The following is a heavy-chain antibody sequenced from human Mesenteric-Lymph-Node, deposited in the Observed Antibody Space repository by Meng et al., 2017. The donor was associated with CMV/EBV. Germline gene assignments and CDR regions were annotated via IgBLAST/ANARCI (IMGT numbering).Heavy chain of an antibody. CDR3: ARDSGENYFDY. V-gene: IGHV3-48*04. D-gene: IGHD3-16*01. J-gene: IGHJ4*02. CDR1: GFTFSSYW. CDR2: ISSSSSTI. Sequence: GESLKISCAASGFTFSSYWMSWVRQAPGKGLEWVSYISSSSSTIYYADSVKGRFTISRDNAKNSLYLQMNSLRAEDAAVYYCARDSGENYFDYWGQGTLVTVSS.